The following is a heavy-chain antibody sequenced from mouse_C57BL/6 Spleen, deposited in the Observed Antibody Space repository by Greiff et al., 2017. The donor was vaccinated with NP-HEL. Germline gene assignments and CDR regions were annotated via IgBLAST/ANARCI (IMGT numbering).Heavy chain of an antibody. D-gene: IGHD2-14*01. V-gene: IGHV1-15*01. CDR3: TRRDYYRVYYFDY. Sequence: QVQLQQSGAELVRPGASVTLSCKASGYTFTDYEMHWVKQTPVHGLEWIGAIDPETGGTAYNQKFKGKAILTADKSSSTAYMELRSLTSEDSAVYYCTRRDYYRVYYFDYWGQGTTLTVSS. J-gene: IGHJ2*01. CDR2: IDPETGGT. CDR1: GYTFTDYE.